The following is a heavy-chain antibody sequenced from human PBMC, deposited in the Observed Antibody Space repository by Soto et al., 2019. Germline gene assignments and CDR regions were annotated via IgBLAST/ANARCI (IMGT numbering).Heavy chain of an antibody. CDR2: INQDGSEK. Sequence: GGSLRLSCAASGFTFSTYWMDWVRQAPGKGLEWVANINQDGSEKNYVDSVKGRFTIYRDNAKNSLYLQMSSLTAEDSALYYCSRSLNSWGQGTLVTVS. V-gene: IGHV3-7*01. J-gene: IGHJ5*02. CDR1: GFTFSTYW. CDR3: SRSLNS.